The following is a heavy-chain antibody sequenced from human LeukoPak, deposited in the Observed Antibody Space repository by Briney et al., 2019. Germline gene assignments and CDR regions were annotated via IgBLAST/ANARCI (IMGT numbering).Heavy chain of an antibody. V-gene: IGHV3-7*01. CDR1: GFSFSDHW. CDR3: ARDVGWLQSDY. Sequence: GGSLRLSCVASGFSFSDHWMNWFRQAPGKGLEWVATIKKDGSEQYYVDSMKGRLTISRDNAKNSVYLQSHNLRAEDTAVYYCARDVGWLQSDYWGQGTLVTVSS. D-gene: IGHD5-24*01. CDR2: IKKDGSEQ. J-gene: IGHJ4*02.